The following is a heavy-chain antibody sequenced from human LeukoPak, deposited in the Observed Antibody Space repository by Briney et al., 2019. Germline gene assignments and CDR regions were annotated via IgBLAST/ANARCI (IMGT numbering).Heavy chain of an antibody. CDR2: ISYDGSNK. J-gene: IGHJ6*02. CDR3: ANPSFLTTVTTGYYGMDV. V-gene: IGHV3-30*18. CDR1: GFTFSSYG. D-gene: IGHD4-11*01. Sequence: PGGSLRLSCAASGFTFSSYGMHWVRQAPGKGLEWVAVISYDGSNKYYADSVKGRFTISRDNSKNTLYLQMNSLRAEDTAVYYCANPSFLTTVTTGYYGMDVWGQGTTVTVSS.